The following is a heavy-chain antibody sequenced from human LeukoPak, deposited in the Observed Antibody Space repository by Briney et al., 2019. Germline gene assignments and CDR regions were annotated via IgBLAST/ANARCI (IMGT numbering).Heavy chain of an antibody. CDR3: ARELYDSSGYYFSLAYGMDV. J-gene: IGHJ6*02. CDR2: IWYDGSNK. CDR1: GFTFSSYG. D-gene: IGHD3-22*01. V-gene: IGHV3-33*01. Sequence: GGSLRLSCAASGFTFSSYGMHWVRQAPGKGLEWVAVIWYDGSNKYYADSVKGRFTISRDNSKSTLYLQMNSLRAEDTAVYYCARELYDSSGYYFSLAYGMDVWGPGTTGTVSS.